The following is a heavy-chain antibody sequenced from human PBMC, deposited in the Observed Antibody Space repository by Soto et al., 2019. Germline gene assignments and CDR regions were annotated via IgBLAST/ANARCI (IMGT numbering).Heavy chain of an antibody. V-gene: IGHV1-69*08. J-gene: IGHJ6*02. CDR2: INPIVEIA. Sequence: QVQLVQSGAEVKKPGSSVKVSCKASGDTFRRYSITWVRQAPGQGVEGMGRINPIVEIARYAQKFQGRVTITVDKATTTAHMELTSLRSEDTAVYYCARDRRTNYDYYGMDVWGQGTTVTVSS. CDR3: ARDRRTNYDYYGMDV. CDR1: GDTFRRYS.